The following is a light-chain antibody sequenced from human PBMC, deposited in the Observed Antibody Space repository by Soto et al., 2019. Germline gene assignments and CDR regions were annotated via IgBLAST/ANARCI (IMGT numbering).Light chain of an antibody. V-gene: IGKV1-5*01. Sequence: DIQMTQSPSTLSASVGDRVTITCRASQSLGSWLAWYQQKPGKAPKLLIYDASSLESGVPSRFSGSGSGTEFTLTISSLQPDDFATYYCQQYDSSSTFGQGTKVDIK. J-gene: IGKJ1*01. CDR1: QSLGSW. CDR2: DAS. CDR3: QQYDSSST.